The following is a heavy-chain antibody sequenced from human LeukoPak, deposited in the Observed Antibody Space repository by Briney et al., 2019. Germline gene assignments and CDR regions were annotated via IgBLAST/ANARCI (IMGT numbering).Heavy chain of an antibody. CDR1: GFTFSGSA. CDR2: IRSKANSYAT. CDR3: TRHGLGYCSSTSCYTEYYYYGMDV. J-gene: IGHJ6*02. Sequence: GGSLRLSCAASGFTFSGSAMHWVRQASGKGLEWVGRIRSKANSYATAYAASVKGRFTISRDDSKNTAYLQMNSLKTEDTAVYYCTRHGLGYCSSTSCYTEYYYYGMDVWGQGTTVTVSS. V-gene: IGHV3-73*01. D-gene: IGHD2-2*02.